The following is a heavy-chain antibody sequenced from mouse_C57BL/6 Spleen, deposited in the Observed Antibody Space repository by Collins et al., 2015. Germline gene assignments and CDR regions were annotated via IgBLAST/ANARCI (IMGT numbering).Heavy chain of an antibody. CDR1: FTDYN. CDR3: ARELRGGMDY. D-gene: IGHD3-2*02. CDR2: INPNNGGT. V-gene: IGHV1-22*01. J-gene: IGHJ4*01. Sequence: FTDYNMHWVKQSHGKSLEWIGYINPNNGGTSYNQKFKGKATLTVNKSSSTAYMELRSLTSEDSAVYYCARELRGGMDYWGQGTSVTVSS.